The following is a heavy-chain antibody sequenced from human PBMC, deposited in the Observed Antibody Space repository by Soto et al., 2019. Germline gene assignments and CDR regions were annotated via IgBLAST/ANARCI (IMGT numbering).Heavy chain of an antibody. Sequence: QVQLQESGPGLVKPSETRSLTCTVSGGSISSYYWSWIRQPPGKGLEWIGYIYYSGSTNYNPSLKSRVTISVDTSKNQFSLTLSSVTAADTAVYYCARGRYCSGGSCYSDYWGQGTLVTVSS. CDR1: GGSISSYY. D-gene: IGHD2-15*01. V-gene: IGHV4-59*01. CDR2: IYYSGST. J-gene: IGHJ4*02. CDR3: ARGRYCSGGSCYSDY.